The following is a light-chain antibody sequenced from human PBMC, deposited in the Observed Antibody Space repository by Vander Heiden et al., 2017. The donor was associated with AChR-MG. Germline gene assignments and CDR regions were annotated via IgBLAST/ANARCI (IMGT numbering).Light chain of an antibody. V-gene: IGKV1-39*01. CDR3: QQSYSTPST. J-gene: IGKJ2*01. CDR2: AAS. CDR1: QSISIY. Sequence: DIQMTQSPSSLSASVGDRVTITCRASQSISIYFNWYQQKPGKAPKLLIYAASSLQSGVLSRFSGSGSGTDFTLTISSLQPEDFATYYCQQSYSTPSTFGQGTKLEIK.